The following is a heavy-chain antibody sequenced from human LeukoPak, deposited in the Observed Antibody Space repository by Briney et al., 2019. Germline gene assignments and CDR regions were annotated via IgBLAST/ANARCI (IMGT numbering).Heavy chain of an antibody. Sequence: GGALTLSCAASGFTVSNSYMTWVRQAPGKGLEWVSIIFANGSTYYADSLKGRFTISIDISKNSVFLQVKSVRAEDTAVYYCARTNNYAYVHWGQGVLVTVSS. CDR2: IFANGST. CDR3: ARTNNYAYVH. CDR1: GFTVSNSY. D-gene: IGHD5-18*01. J-gene: IGHJ4*02. V-gene: IGHV3-66*01.